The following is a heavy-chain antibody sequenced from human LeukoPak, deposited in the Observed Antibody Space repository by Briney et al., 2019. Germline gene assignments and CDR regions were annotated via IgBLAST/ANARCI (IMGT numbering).Heavy chain of an antibody. CDR2: IHHSGST. V-gene: IGHV4-39*07. CDR3: AGHVSAVAGGR. D-gene: IGHD6-13*01. J-gene: IGHJ4*02. Sequence: SETLSLTCTVSGGSINSSFYYWNLIRQPPGKGLEWIGEIHHSGSTKYNPSLKSRVTISLDTSKNQFSLKLNSMTAADTAVYYCAGHVSAVAGGRWGQGTLVTVSS. CDR1: GGSINSSFYY.